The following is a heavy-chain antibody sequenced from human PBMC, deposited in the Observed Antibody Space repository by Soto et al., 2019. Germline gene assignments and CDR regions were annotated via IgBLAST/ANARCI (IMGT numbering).Heavy chain of an antibody. CDR3: ARDVRHGSSADCWA. D-gene: IGHD2-2*01. Sequence: QVQLVESGGGVVQPGRSLRLSCAASGFTFRSYAMHWVRQAPGKGLEWVTVISFDGRIKYYTESVKDRFTISRDNSKNILYLQMNSLKPDDTGIYYCARDVRHGSSADCWAWGQGTLVTVSS. J-gene: IGHJ4*02. CDR2: ISFDGRIK. CDR1: GFTFRSYA. V-gene: IGHV3-30*04.